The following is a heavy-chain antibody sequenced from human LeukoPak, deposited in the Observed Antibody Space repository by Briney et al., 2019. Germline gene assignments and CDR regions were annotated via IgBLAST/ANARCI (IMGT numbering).Heavy chain of an antibody. CDR3: ARETLYYYGSGSYYSFDY. D-gene: IGHD3-10*01. V-gene: IGHV1-8*01. CDR2: MNPNSGNT. J-gene: IGHJ4*02. Sequence: ASVKVSCKASGYTFTSYDINWVRQATGQGLEWMGWMNPNSGNTGYAQKFQGRVTMTRNTSISTAYMELSSLRSEDTAVYYCARETLYYYGSGSYYSFDYWGQGTLVTVSS. CDR1: GYTFTSYD.